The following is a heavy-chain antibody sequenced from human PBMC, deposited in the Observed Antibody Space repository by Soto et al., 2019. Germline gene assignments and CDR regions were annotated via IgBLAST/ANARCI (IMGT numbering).Heavy chain of an antibody. Sequence: KVSCKASGGTFSSYVISWVRQAPGQGLEWMGGIIPIFGTANYAQKFQGRVTSTADESTSTADMELSSLRSEDTAVYYCARETAAAGTWYYGMDVWGQGTTVTVSS. J-gene: IGHJ6*02. CDR2: IIPIFGTA. CDR1: GGTFSSYV. CDR3: ARETAAAGTWYYGMDV. D-gene: IGHD6-13*01. V-gene: IGHV1-69*01.